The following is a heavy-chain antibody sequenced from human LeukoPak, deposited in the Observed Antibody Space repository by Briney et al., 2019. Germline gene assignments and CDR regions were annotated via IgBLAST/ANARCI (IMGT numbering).Heavy chain of an antibody. V-gene: IGHV1-69*06. D-gene: IGHD3-9*01. J-gene: IGHJ4*02. Sequence: GASVKVSCKASGGTFSSYAISWVRQAPGQGLEWMGGIIPTFGTANYAQKFQGRVTITADKSTSTAYMELSSLRSEDTAVYYCARDSETGYSPYFDYWGQGTLVTVSS. CDR3: ARDSETGYSPYFDY. CDR1: GGTFSSYA. CDR2: IIPTFGTA.